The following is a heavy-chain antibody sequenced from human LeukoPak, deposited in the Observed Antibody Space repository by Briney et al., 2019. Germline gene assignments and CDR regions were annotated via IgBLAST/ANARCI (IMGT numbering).Heavy chain of an antibody. V-gene: IGHV1-2*02. Sequence: ASVKVSCKASGYTFTDYYMRWVRQAPGQGLEWMGWINPNSGGTNYAQKFQGRVTMTRDTSISTAYMELSRLRSDDTAVYYCARAPGNYYLDYWGQGTLVTVSS. J-gene: IGHJ4*02. CDR3: ARAPGNYYLDY. CDR2: INPNSGGT. D-gene: IGHD1-26*01. CDR1: GYTFTDYY.